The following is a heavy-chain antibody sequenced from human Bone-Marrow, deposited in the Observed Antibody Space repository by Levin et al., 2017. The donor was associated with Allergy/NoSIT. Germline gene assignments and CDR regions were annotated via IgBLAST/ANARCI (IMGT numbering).Heavy chain of an antibody. J-gene: IGHJ6*03. V-gene: IGHV3-23*01. Sequence: LSLTCAASGFTFSSYAMSWVRQAPGKGLEWVSAISGSGGSTYYADSVKGRFTISRDNSKNTLYLQMNSLRAEDTAVYYCAKVSVPYCSSTSCPNYYYYYMDVWGKGTTVTVSS. CDR2: ISGSGGST. CDR3: AKVSVPYCSSTSCPNYYYYYMDV. CDR1: GFTFSSYA. D-gene: IGHD2-2*01.